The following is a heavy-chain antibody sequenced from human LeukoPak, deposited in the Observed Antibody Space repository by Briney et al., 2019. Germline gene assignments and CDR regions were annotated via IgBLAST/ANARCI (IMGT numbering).Heavy chain of an antibody. V-gene: IGHV1-69*01. CDR2: IIPIFGTA. Sequence: SVKVSCKASGGTFSSYAISWVRQAPGQGLEWMGGIIPIFGTANYAQKFQGRVTITADESTSTAYMELSSLRSEDTAVYYCAYCSTSCYGRLDYWGQGALVTVSS. D-gene: IGHD2-2*01. CDR1: GGTFSSYA. CDR3: AYCSTSCYGRLDY. J-gene: IGHJ4*02.